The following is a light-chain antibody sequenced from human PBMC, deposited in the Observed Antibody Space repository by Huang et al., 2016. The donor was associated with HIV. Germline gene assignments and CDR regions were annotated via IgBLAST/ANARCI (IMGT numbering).Light chain of an antibody. J-gene: IGKJ3*01. V-gene: IGKV3-15*01. CDR1: QGVSSN. CDR3: QQYNNWPPAT. CDR2: GAS. Sequence: EIVMTQSPATLSVSPGERATLSCRASQGVSSNLAWYQQKPGQAPRLLIYGASPRATGIPARFSGSGSGTEFTLTISSLQSEDFAVYYCQQYNNWPPATFGPGTKVDIK.